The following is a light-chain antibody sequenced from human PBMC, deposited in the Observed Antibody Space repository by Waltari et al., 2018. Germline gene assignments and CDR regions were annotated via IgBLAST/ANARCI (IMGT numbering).Light chain of an antibody. CDR1: QAISNY. J-gene: IGKJ5*01. V-gene: IGKV1-27*01. CDR3: QNYNSAPIT. Sequence: DIPMTQSPSSLSASVGDRFTITCRASQAISNYLAWYQQKPGRTPKLLIYAASTLQSGVSSRFSGSGSGTDFTLIISSLQPEDLATYYCQNYNSAPITFGQGTRLEIK. CDR2: AAS.